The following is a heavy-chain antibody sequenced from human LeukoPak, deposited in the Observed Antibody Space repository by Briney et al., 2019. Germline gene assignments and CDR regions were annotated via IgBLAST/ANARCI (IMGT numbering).Heavy chain of an antibody. CDR2: MNPNSGNT. D-gene: IGHD1-26*01. V-gene: IGHV1-8*01. J-gene: IGHJ4*02. CDR3: ARNLWELLSYFDY. CDR1: GYTFTSYD. Sequence: ASVKVSCKASGYTFTSYDINWVRQATGQGLEWMGWMNPNSGNTGYAQKFQGRVTMTRDTSVSTAYMELSRLRSDDTAVYYCARNLWELLSYFDYWGQGTLVTVSS.